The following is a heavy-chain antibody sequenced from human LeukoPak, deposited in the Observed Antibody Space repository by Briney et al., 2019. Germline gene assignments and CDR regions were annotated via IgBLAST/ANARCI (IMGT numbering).Heavy chain of an antibody. CDR3: ARQDIVVVPAAIGFDY. V-gene: IGHV1-69*13. CDR1: GGTFSNYA. D-gene: IGHD2-2*01. J-gene: IGHJ4*02. Sequence: GASVKVSCKASGGTFSNYAINWVRQAPGQGLEWMGGIIPIFGTPNYVQKFQGRVTITADESTSTAYMELSSLRSEDTAVYYCARQDIVVVPAAIGFDYRGQGTLVTVSS. CDR2: IIPIFGTP.